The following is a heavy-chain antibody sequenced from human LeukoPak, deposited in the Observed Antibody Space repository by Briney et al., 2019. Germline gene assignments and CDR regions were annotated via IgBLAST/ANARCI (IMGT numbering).Heavy chain of an antibody. D-gene: IGHD4-17*01. V-gene: IGHV3-30-3*01. CDR1: GFTFSSYA. CDR2: ISYDGSNK. J-gene: IGHJ4*02. CDR3: AKGGALKTTVKTGNFDY. Sequence: GGSLRLSCAASGFTFSSYAMHWVRQAPGKGLEWVAVISYDGSNKYYADSVKGRFTISRGNSKNTLYLQMNSLRAEDTAVYYCAKGGALKTTVKTGNFDYWGQGTLVTVSS.